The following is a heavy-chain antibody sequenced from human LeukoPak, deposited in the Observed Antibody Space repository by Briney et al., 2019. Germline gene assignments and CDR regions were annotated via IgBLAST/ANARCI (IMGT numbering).Heavy chain of an antibody. Sequence: GGSLRLSCAASGFTFSSYEMNWVRQAPGKGLEWVSSISSSSSYIYYADSVKGRFTISRDNAKNSLYLQMNSLRAEDTAVYYCARDWDKWGQGTLVTVSS. V-gene: IGHV3-21*01. J-gene: IGHJ4*02. D-gene: IGHD1-26*01. CDR1: GFTFSSYE. CDR2: ISSSSSYI. CDR3: ARDWDK.